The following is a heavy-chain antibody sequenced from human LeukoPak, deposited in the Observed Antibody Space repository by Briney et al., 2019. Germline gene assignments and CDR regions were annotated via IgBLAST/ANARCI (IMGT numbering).Heavy chain of an antibody. D-gene: IGHD6-6*01. V-gene: IGHV3-30*03. Sequence: PGGSLRLSCAASGFTFSSYGMHWVRQAPGKGLEWVAVISYDGSNKYYADSVKGRFTISRDNSKNTLYLQMNSLRAEDTAVYYCAREDSSSNRDYFDYWGQGTLVTVSS. J-gene: IGHJ4*02. CDR3: AREDSSSNRDYFDY. CDR1: GFTFSSYG. CDR2: ISYDGSNK.